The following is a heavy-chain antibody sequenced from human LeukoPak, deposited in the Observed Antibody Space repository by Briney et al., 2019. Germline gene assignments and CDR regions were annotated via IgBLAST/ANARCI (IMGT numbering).Heavy chain of an antibody. J-gene: IGHJ4*02. V-gene: IGHV1-69*05. D-gene: IGHD2-2*01. CDR1: GGTFSSYA. CDR2: IIPIFGTA. Sequence: SVKVSCKASGGTFSSYAISWVRQAPGQGLEWMGGIIPIFGTANYAQKFQGRVTITTDESTSTAYMELSSLRSEDTAVYCCARAIYCSSTSCFFDYWGQGTLVTVSS. CDR3: ARAIYCSSTSCFFDY.